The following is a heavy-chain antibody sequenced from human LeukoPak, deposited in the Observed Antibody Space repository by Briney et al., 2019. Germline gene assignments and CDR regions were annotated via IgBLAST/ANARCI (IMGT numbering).Heavy chain of an antibody. V-gene: IGHV5-51*01. CDR3: ARLHSSSLNWFDP. CDR1: GYNFITYW. CDR2: IYPGDSDF. D-gene: IGHD6-13*01. J-gene: IGHJ5*02. Sequence: GESLKISCKGSGYNFITYWIGWVRQVPGKGLEWMGIIYPGDSDFRHSPSFQGQVTISADKSISTAYLQWSSLKASDTAMYYCARLHSSSLNWFDPWGQGTLVTVSS.